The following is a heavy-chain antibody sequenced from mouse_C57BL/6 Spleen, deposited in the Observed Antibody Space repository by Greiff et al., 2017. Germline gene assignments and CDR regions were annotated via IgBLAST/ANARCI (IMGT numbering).Heavy chain of an antibody. V-gene: IGHV1-22*01. J-gene: IGHJ2*01. CDR1: GYTFTDYN. Sequence: EVPLQQSGPELVKPGASVKMSCKASGYTFTDYNMHWVKQSHGKSLEWIGYINPNNGGTSYNQKFKGKATLTVNKSSSTAYMELRSLTSEDSAVYYCAGGSSYGNFDYWGQGTTLTVSS. CDR3: AGGSSYGNFDY. CDR2: INPNNGGT. D-gene: IGHD1-1*01.